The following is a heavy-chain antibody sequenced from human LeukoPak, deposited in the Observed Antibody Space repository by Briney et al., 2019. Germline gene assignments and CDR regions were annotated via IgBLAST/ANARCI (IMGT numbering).Heavy chain of an antibody. CDR2: INSDGSST. Sequence: GGSLRLSCAASGFTFSSYWMHWVRQAPGKGLVWVSRINSDGSSTSYADSVKGRFTISRDNAKNTLYLQMNSLRAEDTAVYYCATEDGYSGSYSQFDYWGQGTLVTVSS. CDR1: GFTFSSYW. CDR3: ATEDGYSGSYSQFDY. V-gene: IGHV3-74*01. D-gene: IGHD1-26*01. J-gene: IGHJ4*02.